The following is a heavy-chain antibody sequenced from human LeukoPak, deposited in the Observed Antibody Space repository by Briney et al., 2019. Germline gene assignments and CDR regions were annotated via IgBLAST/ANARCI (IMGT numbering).Heavy chain of an antibody. CDR3: ARDEYSSSWYYFDY. J-gene: IGHJ4*02. CDR1: GGTFSSHT. V-gene: IGHV1-69*01. CDR2: IIPFFDTT. D-gene: IGHD6-13*01. Sequence: WASVKVSCKASGGTFSSHTITWVRQAPGQGLEWMGGIIPFFDTTNYAQKFQGRVTITADASTTTAYMELSSLRSEDTAVYYCARDEYSSSWYYFDYWGQGTLVTVSS.